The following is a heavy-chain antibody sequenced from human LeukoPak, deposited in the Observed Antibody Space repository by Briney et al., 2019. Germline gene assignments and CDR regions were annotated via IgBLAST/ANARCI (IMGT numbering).Heavy chain of an antibody. CDR1: GFTFSSYW. CDR2: IKQDGSEK. V-gene: IGHV3-7*01. Sequence: GGSLRLSCSASGFTFSSYWMSSVRQAPGKGLEWVANIKQDGSEKYYVDSVKGRFTVSRDNAKNSLYLQMNSLRAEDTAVYSCARGLRNYYDSSGVDALDIWGQGTMVTVSS. D-gene: IGHD3-22*01. J-gene: IGHJ3*02. CDR3: ARGLRNYYDSSGVDALDI.